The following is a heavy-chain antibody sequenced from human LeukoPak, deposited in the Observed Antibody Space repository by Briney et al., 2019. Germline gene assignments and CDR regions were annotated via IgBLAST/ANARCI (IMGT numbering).Heavy chain of an antibody. D-gene: IGHD2-8*02. Sequence: PSETLSLTRALSGGSICSYFWSSLPQPPGERLEWIGYTYYIGSTNYNPSLSSRVIMSVDRSKNQFSLKLRSVTAADTAIYYCVRLPQSVERTGRDYNFDLWGQGTLVTVSS. CDR1: GGSICSYF. V-gene: IGHV4-59*08. CDR3: VRLPQSVERTGRDYNFDL. CDR2: TYYIGST. J-gene: IGHJ4*02.